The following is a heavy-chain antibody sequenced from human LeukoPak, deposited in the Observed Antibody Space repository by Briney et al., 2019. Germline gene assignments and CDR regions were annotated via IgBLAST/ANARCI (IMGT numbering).Heavy chain of an antibody. J-gene: IGHJ6*02. CDR3: ASLYSSPFGMDV. CDR2: ISYDGSNK. CDR1: GFTFSSYA. V-gene: IGHV3-30-3*01. D-gene: IGHD6-13*01. Sequence: GGSLRLSCAASGFTFSSYAMHWVRQAPGKGLEWVAVISYDGSNKYYADSVKGRFTISRDNSKNTLYLQMNSLRAEDTAVYYCASLYSSPFGMDVWGQGTTVTVSS.